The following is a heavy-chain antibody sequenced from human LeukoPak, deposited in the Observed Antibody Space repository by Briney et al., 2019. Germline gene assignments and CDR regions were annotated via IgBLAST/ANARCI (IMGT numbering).Heavy chain of an antibody. D-gene: IGHD3-3*01. V-gene: IGHV1-46*01. J-gene: IGHJ3*02. CDR1: GYTFTSYY. Sequence: GASVKVSCKASGYTFTSYYMHWVRQAPGQGLEWMGIINPSGGSTSYAQKFHGRVTMTRDTSTTTVSMELSSLRSEDTAVYYCATVISREKSITIFGAVTDAFDIWGHGTIVTVSS. CDR3: ATVISREKSITIFGAVTDAFDI. CDR2: INPSGGST.